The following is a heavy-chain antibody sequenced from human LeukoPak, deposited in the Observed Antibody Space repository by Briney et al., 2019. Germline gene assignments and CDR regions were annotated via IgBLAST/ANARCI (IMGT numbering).Heavy chain of an antibody. Sequence: QPGGSLRLSXAASGFTVSSNYMSWVRQAPGKGLEWVSVIYSGGSTYYADSVKGRFTISRDNSKNTLYLQMNSLRAEDTAVYYCARDRITGTSDYWGQGTLVTVSS. CDR2: IYSGGST. CDR3: ARDRITGTSDY. V-gene: IGHV3-66*02. J-gene: IGHJ4*02. CDR1: GFTVSSNY. D-gene: IGHD1-7*01.